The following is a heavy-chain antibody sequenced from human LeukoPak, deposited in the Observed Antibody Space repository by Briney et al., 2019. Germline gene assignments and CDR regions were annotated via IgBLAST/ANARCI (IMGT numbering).Heavy chain of an antibody. D-gene: IGHD4-23*01. CDR2: IRSKANSYAT. J-gene: IGHJ4*02. Sequence: GGSLRLSCAASGFTFSGSAMHWVRQASGKGLERVGRIRSKANSYATAYAASVKGRFTISRDDSKNTAYLQMNSLKTEDTAVYYCTSYGGNSGDFDYWGQGTLVTVSS. CDR1: GFTFSGSA. V-gene: IGHV3-73*01. CDR3: TSYGGNSGDFDY.